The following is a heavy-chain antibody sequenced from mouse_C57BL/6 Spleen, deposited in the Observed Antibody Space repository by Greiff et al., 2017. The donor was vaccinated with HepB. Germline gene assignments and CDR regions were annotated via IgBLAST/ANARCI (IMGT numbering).Heavy chain of an antibody. CDR3: ARSSSYEGDYAMDY. CDR2: IYPRSGNT. CDR1: GYTFTSYG. V-gene: IGHV1-81*01. D-gene: IGHD1-1*01. Sequence: VQVVESGAELARPGASVKLSCKASGYTFTSYGISWVKQRTGQGLEWIGEIYPRSGNTYYNEKFKGKATLTADKSSSTAYMELRSLTSEDSAVYFCARSSSYEGDYAMDYWGQGTSVTVSS. J-gene: IGHJ4*01.